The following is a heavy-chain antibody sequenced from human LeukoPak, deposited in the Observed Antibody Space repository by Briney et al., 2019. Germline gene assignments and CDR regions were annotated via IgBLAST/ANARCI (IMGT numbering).Heavy chain of an antibody. CDR2: IYYTGST. Sequence: SGTLPLTCTVSGGSISSYYWSWIRQPPGKGLECIGHIYYTGSTDYNPSLKSRVTISLDTSKNQFSLKLSSVTAADTAVYYCARGYTFPYYYMDVWGKGTTVTVSS. CDR1: GGSISSYY. J-gene: IGHJ6*03. D-gene: IGHD2-2*02. V-gene: IGHV4-59*01. CDR3: ARGYTFPYYYMDV.